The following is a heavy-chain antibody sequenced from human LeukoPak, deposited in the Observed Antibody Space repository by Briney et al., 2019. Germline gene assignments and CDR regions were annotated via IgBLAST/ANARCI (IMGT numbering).Heavy chain of an antibody. V-gene: IGHV3-30*02. Sequence: GGSLRLSCAASGFTFSWNGMHWVRQAPGKGLEWVAFVKPGGNNKYYPDSVRGRFTISKDNSKKTLDLQMEGLRVEDTAVYYCAKDYNWGWDYWGQGSLVSLL. CDR3: AKDYNWGWDY. CDR1: GFTFSWNG. D-gene: IGHD7-27*01. J-gene: IGHJ4*02. CDR2: VKPGGNNK.